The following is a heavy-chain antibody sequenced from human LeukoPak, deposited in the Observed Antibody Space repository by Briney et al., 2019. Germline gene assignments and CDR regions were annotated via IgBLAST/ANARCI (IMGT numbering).Heavy chain of an antibody. D-gene: IGHD1-1*01. CDR2: TYYRSKWYF. CDR3: ARAGGTFDN. V-gene: IGHV6-1*01. Sequence: SQTLSLTCAISGDSVSSKSASWNWIRQSPSRGLVWLGRTYYRSKWYFEYAVSVKSRISINPDTSQNQFSLQLSSVTIEDTAVYYCARAGGTFDNWGQGTLVTVSS. J-gene: IGHJ4*02. CDR1: GDSVSSKSAS.